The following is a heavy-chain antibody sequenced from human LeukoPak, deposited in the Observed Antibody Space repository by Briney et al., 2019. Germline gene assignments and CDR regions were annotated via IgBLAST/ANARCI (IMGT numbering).Heavy chain of an antibody. CDR2: IYYSGST. J-gene: IGHJ5*02. V-gene: IGHV4-59*08. Sequence: PSETLSLTCTVSGGSISSYYWSWIRQPPGKGLEWIGYIYYSGSTNYNPSLKSRVNISVDTSKSQFSLKLSSVTAADTAVYYCARHSSDRYYYDSSGYSGYDWFDPWGQGTLVTVSS. CDR3: ARHSSDRYYYDSSGYSGYDWFDP. D-gene: IGHD3-22*01. CDR1: GGSISSYY.